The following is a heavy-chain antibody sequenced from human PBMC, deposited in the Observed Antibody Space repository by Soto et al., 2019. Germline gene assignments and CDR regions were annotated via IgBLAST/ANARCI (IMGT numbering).Heavy chain of an antibody. V-gene: IGHV1-8*01. J-gene: IGHJ5*02. CDR2: MNPHSGDT. CDR1: GYTFTNSD. Sequence: GASVKVSCKASGYTFTNSDINCMRQATGQGLERMGWMNPHSGDTGYAQKSQGRVTMTRNTSISTAYMELSSLRSDDTAVYYCARQYTSGSFNWFDPWGQGTLVTVSS. CDR3: ARQYTSGSFNWFDP. D-gene: IGHD5-18*01.